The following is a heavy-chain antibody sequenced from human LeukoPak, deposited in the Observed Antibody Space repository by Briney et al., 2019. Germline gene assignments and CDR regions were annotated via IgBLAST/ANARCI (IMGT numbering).Heavy chain of an antibody. CDR3: ARQIHRIVGATTGLFDY. CDR1: GGSISSGSYY. J-gene: IGHJ4*02. CDR2: IYTSGST. Sequence: PSQTLSLTCTVSGGSISSGSYYWSWIRQPAGKGLEWIGRIYTSGSTNYNPSLKSRVTISVDTSKNQFSLNLSSVTAADTAVYYCARQIHRIVGATTGLFDYWGQGTLVTVSS. D-gene: IGHD1-26*01. V-gene: IGHV4-61*02.